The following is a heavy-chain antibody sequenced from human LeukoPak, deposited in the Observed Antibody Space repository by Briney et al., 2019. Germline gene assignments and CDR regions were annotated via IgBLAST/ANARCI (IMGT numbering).Heavy chain of an antibody. Sequence: PGGSLRLSCAASGFTFSSYAMSWVRQAPGKGLEWVSAISGSGGSTYYADSVKDRFTISRDNSKNTLYLQMNSLRAEDTAVYYCAKGFPRGSSWYYFDYWGQGTLVTVSS. CDR3: AKGFPRGSSWYYFDY. CDR1: GFTFSSYA. J-gene: IGHJ4*02. CDR2: ISGSGGST. V-gene: IGHV3-23*01. D-gene: IGHD6-13*01.